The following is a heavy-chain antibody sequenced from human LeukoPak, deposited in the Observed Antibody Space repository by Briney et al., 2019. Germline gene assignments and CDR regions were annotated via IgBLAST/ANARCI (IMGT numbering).Heavy chain of an antibody. J-gene: IGHJ4*02. CDR3: ARDGADIVVVPAASYYFDY. Sequence: ASVKVSCKASGYTFTSCYMHWVRQAPGQGLEWMGIINPSGGSTSYAQKFQGRVTMTRDTSTSTVYMELSSLGSEDTAVYYCARDGADIVVVPAASYYFDYWGQGTLVTVSS. CDR2: INPSGGST. CDR1: GYTFTSCY. D-gene: IGHD2-2*01. V-gene: IGHV1-46*01.